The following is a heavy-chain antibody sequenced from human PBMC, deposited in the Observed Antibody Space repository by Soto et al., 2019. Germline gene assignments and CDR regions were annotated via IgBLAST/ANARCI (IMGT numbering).Heavy chain of an antibody. V-gene: IGHV5-10-1*01. CDR2: IDPSDSYT. CDR1: GYSFTSYW. J-gene: IGHJ6*02. D-gene: IGHD3-3*01. Sequence: PGESLKISCKGSGYSFTSYWISWVRQMPGKGPEWMGRIDPSDSYTNYSPSFQGHVTISADKSISTAYLQWSSLKASDTAMYYCAIQGRITIFGVVIPDPYYYGMDVWGQGTTVTVSS. CDR3: AIQGRITIFGVVIPDPYYYGMDV.